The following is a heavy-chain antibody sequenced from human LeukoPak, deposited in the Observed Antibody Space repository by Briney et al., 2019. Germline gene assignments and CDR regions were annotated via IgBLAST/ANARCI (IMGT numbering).Heavy chain of an antibody. CDR2: ISSSSSYI. CDR1: GFTFSSYS. J-gene: IGHJ4*02. CDR3: ARDKGVEESPDY. D-gene: IGHD2-8*01. V-gene: IGHV3-21*01. Sequence: GGSLRLSCAASGFTFSSYSMNWVRQAPGKGLEWVSSISSSSSYIYYADSVKGRFTISRDNAKNTLYLQMNSLRAEDTAVYYCARDKGVEESPDYWGQGTLVTVSS.